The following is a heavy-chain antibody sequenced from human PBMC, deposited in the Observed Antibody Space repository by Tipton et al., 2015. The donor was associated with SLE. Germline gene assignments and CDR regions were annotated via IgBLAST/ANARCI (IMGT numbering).Heavy chain of an antibody. Sequence: LRLSCHVAGGRLRNSPYYWAWIRQPRGKRLEWIGSVFDTGYTAYNPSLEGRMSISVDTSNNEFSLKLSSVTAADTAVYFWARQDLGRAATLTFDIWGLGTLVTVSS. J-gene: IGHJ4*02. CDR1: GGRLRNSPYY. D-gene: IGHD6-25*01. V-gene: IGHV4-39*01. CDR2: VFDTGYT. CDR3: ARQDLGRAATLTFDI.